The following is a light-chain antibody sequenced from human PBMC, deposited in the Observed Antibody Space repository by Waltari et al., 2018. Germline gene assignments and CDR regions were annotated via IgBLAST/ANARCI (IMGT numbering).Light chain of an antibody. CDR2: KAS. Sequence: DIQMTPSPSTLSASVADRVTISCRASSSLSSWLAWYQQRPGKAPRLLIYKASRLESGVPSRFSGSGSGTEFTLTITSLQPDDFATYYCQQYDTFSATFGPGTTVEI. CDR1: SSLSSW. CDR3: QQYDTFSAT. V-gene: IGKV1-5*03. J-gene: IGKJ1*01.